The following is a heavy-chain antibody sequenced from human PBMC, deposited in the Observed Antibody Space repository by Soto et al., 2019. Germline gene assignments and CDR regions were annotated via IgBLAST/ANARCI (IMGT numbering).Heavy chain of an antibody. CDR2: ISSNGGST. CDR1: GFTFSSYA. CDR3: ARDYGSGSVDWYYFDY. D-gene: IGHD3-10*01. V-gene: IGHV3-64*01. J-gene: IGHJ4*02. Sequence: EVQLVESGGGLVQPGGSLRLSCAASGFTFSSYAMHWVRQAPGKGLEYVSAISSNGGSTYYANSVKGRFTISRDNSKNTLYLQMGSLRAEDMAVYYCARDYGSGSVDWYYFDYWGQGTLVTVSS.